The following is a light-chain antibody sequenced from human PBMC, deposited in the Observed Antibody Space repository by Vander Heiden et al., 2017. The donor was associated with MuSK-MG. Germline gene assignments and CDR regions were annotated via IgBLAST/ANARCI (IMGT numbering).Light chain of an antibody. CDR1: QDISNY. J-gene: IGKJ3*01. CDR3: QQDANLRVS. CDR2: DAS. V-gene: IGKV1-33*01. Sequence: DIQMTQSPSSLSASVGDRVTITCQASQDISNYLNWYQQKPGKAPKLLIYDASNFETGVPSRFSGSGSGTDFTFTISSLQPEDIATYYCQQDANLRVSFGPGTKVAIK.